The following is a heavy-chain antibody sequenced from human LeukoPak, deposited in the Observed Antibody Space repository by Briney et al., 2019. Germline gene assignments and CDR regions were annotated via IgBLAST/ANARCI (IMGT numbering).Heavy chain of an antibody. V-gene: IGHV1-69*05. CDR2: IIPIFGTA. Sequence: GASVKVSCKASGGTFSSYAISWVRQAPGQGLEWMGGIIPIFGTANYAQKFQGRVTITTDESTSTAYMELSSLRSEDTAVYYCARETTADHVDAFDIWGQGTMVTVSS. CDR1: GGTFSSYA. D-gene: IGHD1-1*01. J-gene: IGHJ3*02. CDR3: ARETTADHVDAFDI.